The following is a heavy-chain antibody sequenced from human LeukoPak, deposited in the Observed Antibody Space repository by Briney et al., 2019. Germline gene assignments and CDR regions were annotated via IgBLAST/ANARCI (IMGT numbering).Heavy chain of an antibody. Sequence: GGSLRLSCAASGFTFSTYWMSWVRQAPGKGLEWVANINQDGSEKYYVDSVKGRFTISRDNAKNSLYLHMNSLGAEDTATYYCARDRVWTVLYWGQGTLVTVSS. CDR3: ARDRVWTVLY. CDR1: GFTFSTYW. CDR2: INQDGSEK. V-gene: IGHV3-7*01. J-gene: IGHJ4*02. D-gene: IGHD6-13*01.